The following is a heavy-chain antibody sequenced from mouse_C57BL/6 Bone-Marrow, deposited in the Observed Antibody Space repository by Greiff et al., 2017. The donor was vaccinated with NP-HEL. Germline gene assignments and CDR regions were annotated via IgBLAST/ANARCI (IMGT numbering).Heavy chain of an antibody. V-gene: IGHV1-9*01. D-gene: IGHD5-1*01. CDR3: ARGVGVRVYFDY. Sequence: QVQLQQSGAELMKPGASVKLSCKATGYTFTGYWIEWVKQRPGHGLEWIGEILPGSGSTNSNEKFKGKATFTADTSSNTAYMQLSSLTTEDSAIYYCARGVGVRVYFDYWGQGTTLTVSS. J-gene: IGHJ2*01. CDR2: ILPGSGST. CDR1: GYTFTGYW.